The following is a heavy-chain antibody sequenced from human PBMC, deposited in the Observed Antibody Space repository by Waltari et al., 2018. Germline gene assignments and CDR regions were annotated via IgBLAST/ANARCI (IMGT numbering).Heavy chain of an antibody. Sequence: QVQLVQSGAEVKKPGSSVKVSCKASGGTFSSYAISWVRQAPGQGLEWMGGIIPIFGKANDAQKVQGRVTITADESTSTAYMELSSLRSEDTAVYYCARVTTNRGAGDWYFDLWGRGTLVTVSS. D-gene: IGHD7-27*01. CDR3: ARVTTNRGAGDWYFDL. V-gene: IGHV1-69*12. CDR2: IIPIFGKA. J-gene: IGHJ2*01. CDR1: GGTFSSYA.